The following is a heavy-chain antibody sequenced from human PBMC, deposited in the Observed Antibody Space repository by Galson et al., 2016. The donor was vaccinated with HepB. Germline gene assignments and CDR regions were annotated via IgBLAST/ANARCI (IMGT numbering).Heavy chain of an antibody. CDR1: GGSFSSYY. CDR2: VFHSGST. V-gene: IGHV4-34*12. J-gene: IGHJ6*03. D-gene: IGHD3-16*01. Sequence: SETLSLTCAVYGGSFSSYYWSWIRQPPGKGLEWIGEVFHSGSTNYNPSFRSRVTISVDKSKNQLSLKVRSVTAADTAVYYCTRGGDRNERYYYMDVWGNGTTVTVSS. CDR3: TRGGDRNERYYYMDV.